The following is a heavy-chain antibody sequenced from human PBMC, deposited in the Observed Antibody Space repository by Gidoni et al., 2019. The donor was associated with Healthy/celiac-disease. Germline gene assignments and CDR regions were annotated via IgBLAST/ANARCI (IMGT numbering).Heavy chain of an antibody. J-gene: IGHJ4*02. Sequence: QVQLVESGGGVVQPGRSLRLSCAASGFTFSNYGMHWVRRAPGKGLEWVALISYDGSNKYYADSVKGRFTISRDNSKNTLYLQMNSLRAEDTAVYYCAKDWGGGSGSMDYWGQGTLVTVSS. CDR3: AKDWGGGSGSMDY. CDR2: ISYDGSNK. D-gene: IGHD3-10*01. CDR1: GFTFSNYG. V-gene: IGHV3-30*18.